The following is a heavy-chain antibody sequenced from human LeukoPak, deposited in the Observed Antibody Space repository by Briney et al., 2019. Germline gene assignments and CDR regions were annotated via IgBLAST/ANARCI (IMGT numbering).Heavy chain of an antibody. CDR2: IYYSGYT. D-gene: IGHD6-19*01. CDR3: CGSGWFAGPFGY. Sequence: PSETLSLTSTVSGGSISNRSHFWGWIRQTPGKGLEWFGSIYYSGYTYYNPSLKSRVTISVDTSKNQFSLRLNSVTAADTAVYYCCGSGWFAGPFGYWGQGALVTVSS. CDR1: GGSISNRSHF. J-gene: IGHJ4*02. V-gene: IGHV4-39*07.